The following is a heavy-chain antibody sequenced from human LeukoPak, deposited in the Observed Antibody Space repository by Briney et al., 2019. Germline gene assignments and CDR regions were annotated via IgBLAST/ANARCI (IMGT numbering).Heavy chain of an antibody. CDR2: ISGSGGST. D-gene: IGHD2-2*01. CDR3: AKMPKEAYCSRTSCANWFDP. J-gene: IGHJ5*02. Sequence: GGSLRLSCAASGFTFSSYAMSWVRQAPGKGLEWVSAISGSGGSTYYADSVKGRFTISRDNSKNTLYLQMSSLRAEDTAVYYCAKMPKEAYCSRTSCANWFDPWGQGTLVTVSS. CDR1: GFTFSSYA. V-gene: IGHV3-23*01.